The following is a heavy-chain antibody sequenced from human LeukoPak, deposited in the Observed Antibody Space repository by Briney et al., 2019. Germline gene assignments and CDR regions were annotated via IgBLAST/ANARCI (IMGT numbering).Heavy chain of an antibody. CDR3: ARATTYDILTGFSDY. J-gene: IGHJ4*02. D-gene: IGHD3-9*01. Sequence: GGSLRLSCAASGFTFSSYSMNWVRQAPGKGLEWVSSISSSSSYIYYADSVKGRFTISRDNAKNSLYLQMNSLRAEDTAVYYCARATTYDILTGFSDYWGQGTLVTVSS. CDR1: GFTFSSYS. CDR2: ISSSSSYI. V-gene: IGHV3-21*06.